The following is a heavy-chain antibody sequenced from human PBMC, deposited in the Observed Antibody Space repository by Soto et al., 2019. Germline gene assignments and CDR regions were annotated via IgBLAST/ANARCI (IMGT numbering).Heavy chain of an antibody. CDR1: GFTFSTYA. Sequence: EVQLLESGGGLVQPGGSLRLSCAASGFTFSTYAMTWVRQAPGKGLEWVSSISGSGGGTYYAESVRGRFTISRDDSKNTLYLQMNSLRAVDTAVYYCAKDLRQWLMTFFDYWGQGTLVTVSS. CDR2: ISGSGGGT. V-gene: IGHV3-23*01. D-gene: IGHD6-19*01. CDR3: AKDLRQWLMTFFDY. J-gene: IGHJ4*02.